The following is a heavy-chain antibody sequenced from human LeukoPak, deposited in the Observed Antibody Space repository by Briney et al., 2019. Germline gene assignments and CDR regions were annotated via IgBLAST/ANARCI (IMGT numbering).Heavy chain of an antibody. J-gene: IGHJ4*02. V-gene: IGHV3-7*01. D-gene: IGHD2-15*01. CDR3: ARDPDSSAFDY. Sequence: GGSLRLSCTAAGFNFGTYWMSWVRQSPEKGLEFVANIKYDDTVKNYVDSVKGRFTTSRDNPSNSVYLQMDSLRPEDTALYYCARDPDSSAFDYWGQGAQVTVSS. CDR1: GFNFGTYW. CDR2: IKYDDTVK.